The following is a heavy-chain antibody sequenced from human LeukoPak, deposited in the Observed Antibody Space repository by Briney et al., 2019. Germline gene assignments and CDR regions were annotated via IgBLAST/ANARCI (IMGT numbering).Heavy chain of an antibody. CDR1: GGTFSSYA. CDR3: ARRSGIAVAGAFDY. CDR2: IIPIFDSP. J-gene: IGHJ4*02. V-gene: IGHV1-69*06. D-gene: IGHD6-19*01. Sequence: SVKVSCKASGGTFSSYAVSWVRQAPGQGLECMGGIIPIFDSPNYAQKFQGRVTITADRFTNTAYMELRSLRSDDTAVYYCARRSGIAVAGAFDYWGQGTLVTVSS.